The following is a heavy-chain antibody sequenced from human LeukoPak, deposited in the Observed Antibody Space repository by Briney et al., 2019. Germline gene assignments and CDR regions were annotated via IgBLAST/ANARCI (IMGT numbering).Heavy chain of an antibody. D-gene: IGHD2-2*01. J-gene: IGHJ5*02. CDR2: TYYRSTWYN. CDR3: ARRLTQYDCFDP. V-gene: IGHV6-1*01. Sequence: SQTLSLTCAISGNSVSSNSVTWNWIRQSPSRGLEWLGRTYYRSTWYNDYAVSVRGRITVNPDTSKNQFSLHLNSVTPEDTAVYYCARRLTQYDCFDPWGQGILVTVSS. CDR1: GNSVSSNSVT.